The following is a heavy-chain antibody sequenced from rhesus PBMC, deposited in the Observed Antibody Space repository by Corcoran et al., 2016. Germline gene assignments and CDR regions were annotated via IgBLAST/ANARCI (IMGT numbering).Heavy chain of an antibody. J-gene: IGHJ4*01. V-gene: IGHV4-173*01. CDR3: ARTPWSTDY. D-gene: IGHD6-13*01. CDR1: GGSISNNW. Sequence: QLQLQESGPGLVKPSETLSLSCAVSGGSISNNWWTWIRQPPGKGMEWIGRVSGSGGTSNYNPSRKSRVTITTDTSKSQFSLKLSSVTAADTAVYYCARTPWSTDYWGQGVLVTVSS. CDR2: VSGSGGTS.